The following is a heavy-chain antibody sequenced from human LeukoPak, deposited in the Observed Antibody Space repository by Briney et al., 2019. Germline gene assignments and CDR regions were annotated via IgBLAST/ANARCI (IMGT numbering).Heavy chain of an antibody. Sequence: GGSLRLSCGASGITFSSYSMNWVRQAPGKGLEWVSYISSSGSTKYYADSVKGRFTISRDNARNSLYLQMNSLRAGDTAVYFCARGGLSIMGYWGQGTLVTVSS. V-gene: IGHV3-48*01. J-gene: IGHJ4*02. CDR1: GITFSSYS. D-gene: IGHD2/OR15-2a*01. CDR2: ISSSGSTK. CDR3: ARGGLSIMGY.